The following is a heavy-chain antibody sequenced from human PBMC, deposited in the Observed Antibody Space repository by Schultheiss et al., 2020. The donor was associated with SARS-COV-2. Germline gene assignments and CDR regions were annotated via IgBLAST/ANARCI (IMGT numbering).Heavy chain of an antibody. CDR2: ISGSGGST. D-gene: IGHD3-10*01. Sequence: GESLKISCAASGFTFSSYAMSWVRQAPGKGLEWVSAISGSGGSTYYADSVKGRFTISRDNSKNTLYLQMNSLRAEDTAVYYCARTDYYGSGSYPYFDYWGQGTLVTVSS. CDR3: ARTDYYGSGSYPYFDY. J-gene: IGHJ4*02. V-gene: IGHV3-23*01. CDR1: GFTFSSYA.